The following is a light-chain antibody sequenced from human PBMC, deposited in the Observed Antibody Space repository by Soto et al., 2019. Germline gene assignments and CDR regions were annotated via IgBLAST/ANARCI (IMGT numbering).Light chain of an antibody. V-gene: IGKV1-13*02. CDR3: QQFISSPIT. Sequence: IQLTQSPASLSASVGERVTITCRASQDIRGALAWYQQSPGEAPQLLIYDASTLESGVPSRFSGSSSGTHFTLTIISLQPEDFATYYCQQFISSPITFGQGTRLEI. J-gene: IGKJ5*01. CDR2: DAS. CDR1: QDIRGA.